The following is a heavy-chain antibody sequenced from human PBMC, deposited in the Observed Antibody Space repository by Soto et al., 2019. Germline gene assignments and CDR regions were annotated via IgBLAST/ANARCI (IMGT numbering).Heavy chain of an antibody. CDR1: GGSFSGYY. CDR3: ARGRRAVAGLNWFDP. V-gene: IGHV4-34*01. D-gene: IGHD6-19*01. Sequence: SETLSLTCAVYGGSFSGYYWSWIRQPPGKGLEWIGEINHSGSTNYNPSLKSRVTISVDTSKNQFSLKLSSVTAADTAVYYCARGRRAVAGLNWFDPWGPGTLVTVSS. J-gene: IGHJ5*02. CDR2: INHSGST.